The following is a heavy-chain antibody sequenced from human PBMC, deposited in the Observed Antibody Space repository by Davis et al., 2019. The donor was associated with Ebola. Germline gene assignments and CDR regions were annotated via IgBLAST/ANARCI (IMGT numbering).Heavy chain of an antibody. J-gene: IGHJ6*02. CDR3: ARRSDYYDSSGYRGRYYYYGMDV. Sequence: GESLKISCAASGFTFSSYAMHWVRQAPGKGLEWVAVISYDGSNKYYADSVKGRFTISRDNAKNSLYLQMNSLRAEDTAVYYCARRSDYYDSSGYRGRYYYYGMDVWGQGTTVTVSS. CDR2: ISYDGSNK. D-gene: IGHD3-22*01. CDR1: GFTFSSYA. V-gene: IGHV3-30-3*01.